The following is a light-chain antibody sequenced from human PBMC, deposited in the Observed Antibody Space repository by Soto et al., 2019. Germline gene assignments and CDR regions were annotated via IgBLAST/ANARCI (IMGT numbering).Light chain of an antibody. V-gene: IGKV1-39*01. CDR1: QSISTY. Sequence: DIQMTQSPPSLSASVGDRVTITCRASQSISTYLNWYQQKLGKAPKLLIYAASSLQSGVPSRFSGSGSGTDFTLTISSLQPEDFATYYCQQSYSTPLTFGGGTKV. CDR3: QQSYSTPLT. CDR2: AAS. J-gene: IGKJ4*01.